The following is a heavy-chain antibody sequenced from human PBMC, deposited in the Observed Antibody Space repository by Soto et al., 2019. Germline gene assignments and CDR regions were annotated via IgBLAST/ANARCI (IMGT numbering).Heavy chain of an antibody. D-gene: IGHD5-18*01. CDR1: GGSISSYY. CDR3: ARLLYSYGSHYFDY. CDR2: IYTSGST. J-gene: IGHJ4*02. Sequence: QVQLQESGPGLVKPSETLSLTCTVSGGSISSYYWSWIRQPAGKGLEWIGRIYTSGSTNYNPSLKRRVTMSVDTSKNQFSLKLSSVTAAATAVYYCARLLYSYGSHYFDYWGQGTLVTVSS. V-gene: IGHV4-4*07.